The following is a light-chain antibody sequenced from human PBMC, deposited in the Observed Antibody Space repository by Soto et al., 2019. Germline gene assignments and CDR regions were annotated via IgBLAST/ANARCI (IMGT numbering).Light chain of an antibody. J-gene: IGLJ1*01. CDR1: SSHVGGYNY. V-gene: IGLV2-14*01. CDR3: CSYTTSNTRQIV. CDR2: DVS. Sequence: QSVLAQPGAVSGSRGQSIRISCSGSSSHVGGYNYVSWYQQHPGKAPKFMMYDVSNRPTGVSNRFSGSKSGNTASLTISGLQAEDEADYYCCSYTTSNTRQIVFGTGTKVTVL.